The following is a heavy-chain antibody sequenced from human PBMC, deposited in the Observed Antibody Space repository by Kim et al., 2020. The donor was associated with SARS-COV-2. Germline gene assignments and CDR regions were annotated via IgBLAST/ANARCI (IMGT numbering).Heavy chain of an antibody. J-gene: IGHJ5*02. CDR3: ARLKDTAMANWFDP. Sequence: RPSFQGQVTISADKSISTAYLQWSSLKASDTAMYYCARLKDTAMANWFDPWGQGTLVTVSS. V-gene: IGHV5-51*01. D-gene: IGHD5-18*01.